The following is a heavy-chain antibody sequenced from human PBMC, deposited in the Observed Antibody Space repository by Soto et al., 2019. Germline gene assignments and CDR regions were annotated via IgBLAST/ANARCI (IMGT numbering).Heavy chain of an antibody. CDR2: IYHSGST. V-gene: IGHV4-30-2*01. J-gene: IGHJ3*02. Sequence: SETLSLTCAVSGGSISSGGYSWSWIRQPPGKGLEWIGYIYHSGSTYYNPSLKSRVTISVDRSKNQFSLKLSSVTAADTAVYYCARARVLAAQGAFDIWGQGTMVTVSS. CDR3: ARARVLAAQGAFDI. D-gene: IGHD6-13*01. CDR1: GGSISSGGYS.